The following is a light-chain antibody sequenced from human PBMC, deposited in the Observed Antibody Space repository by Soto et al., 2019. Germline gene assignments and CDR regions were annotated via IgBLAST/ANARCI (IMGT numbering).Light chain of an antibody. Sequence: DIQMTQSPSTLSGSVGDRVTITCRASQTISSWLAWYQQKPGKAPKLLIYKASTLKSGGPSRFSVSGSGPEFTRTISSLQPDEFATYYCQHHNSYSEAFGQGTKVELK. V-gene: IGKV1-5*03. J-gene: IGKJ1*01. CDR3: QHHNSYSEA. CDR2: KAS. CDR1: QTISSW.